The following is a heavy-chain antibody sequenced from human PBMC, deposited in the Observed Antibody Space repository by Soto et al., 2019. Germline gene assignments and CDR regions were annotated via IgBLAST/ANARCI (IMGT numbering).Heavy chain of an antibody. D-gene: IGHD3-22*01. CDR3: AGLYHYDSSGYYDY. CDR2: INPSGGRT. J-gene: IGHJ4*02. V-gene: IGHV1-46*01. Sequence: ASVKVSCKASGNSFTTYYMHWVRQAPGQGLEWMGIINPSGGRTTYAQKFQGRVTMTRDTSTSTFHMELSSLTSGDAAVYYCAGLYHYDSSGYYDYWGQGTLVHRLL. CDR1: GNSFTTYY.